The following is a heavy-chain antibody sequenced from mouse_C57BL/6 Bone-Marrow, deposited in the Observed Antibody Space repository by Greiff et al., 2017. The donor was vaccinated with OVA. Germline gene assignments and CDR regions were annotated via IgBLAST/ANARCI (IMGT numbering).Heavy chain of an antibody. CDR3: VRLITTVVAEAY. V-gene: IGHV10-1*01. D-gene: IGHD1-1*01. Sequence: EVQRVESGGGLVQPKGSLKLSCAASGFSFNTYAMNWVRQAPGKGLEWVARIRSKSNNYATYYADSVKDRFTISRDESESMLYLQMNNLKTEDTAMYYCVRLITTVVAEAYWGQGTLVTVSA. J-gene: IGHJ3*01. CDR2: IRSKSNNYAT. CDR1: GFSFNTYA.